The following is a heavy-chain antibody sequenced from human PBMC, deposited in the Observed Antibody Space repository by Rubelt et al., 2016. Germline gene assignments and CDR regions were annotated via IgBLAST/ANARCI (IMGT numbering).Heavy chain of an antibody. Sequence: QVQLQQWGAGLLKPSETLSLTCAVYGGSFSGYYWSWIRQPPGKGLEWIGEINHRGSTNYNPSLKSRVTISVDTSKNQCSLKLSSVTAADTAVYYCARGKEGLGVTMMDYWGQGTLVTVSS. CDR2: INHRGST. D-gene: IGHD3-22*01. CDR1: GGSFSGYY. V-gene: IGHV4-34*01. J-gene: IGHJ4*02. CDR3: ARGKEGLGVTMMDY.